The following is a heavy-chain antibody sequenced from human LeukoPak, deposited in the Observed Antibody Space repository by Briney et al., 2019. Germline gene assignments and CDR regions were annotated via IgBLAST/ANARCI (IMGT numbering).Heavy chain of an antibody. V-gene: IGHV1-69*01. CDR3: ASPVKYYDTWSGYPPFDY. CDR2: IIPIFGTA. J-gene: IGHJ4*02. D-gene: IGHD3-3*01. CDR1: GGTFSSYA. Sequence: SVKVSCKASGGTFSSYAISWVRQAPGQGLEWMGGIIPIFGTANYAQKFQGRVTITADESTSTAYMELSSLRSEDTAIYYCASPVKYYDTWSGYPPFDYWGQGTLVTVSS.